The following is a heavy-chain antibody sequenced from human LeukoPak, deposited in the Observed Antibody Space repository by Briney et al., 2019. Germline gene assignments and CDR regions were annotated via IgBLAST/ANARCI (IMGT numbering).Heavy chain of an antibody. D-gene: IGHD2-2*01. CDR3: ARSGIVPAAGDYYYYMDV. CDR2: INPSGGST. Sequence: ASVRVSCKASGYTFTGYYMHWVRQAPGQGLEWMGIINPSGGSTSYAQKFQGRVTMTRDTSTSTVYMELSSLRSEDTAVYYCARSGIVPAAGDYYYYMDVWGKGTTVTVSS. V-gene: IGHV1-46*01. J-gene: IGHJ6*03. CDR1: GYTFTGYY.